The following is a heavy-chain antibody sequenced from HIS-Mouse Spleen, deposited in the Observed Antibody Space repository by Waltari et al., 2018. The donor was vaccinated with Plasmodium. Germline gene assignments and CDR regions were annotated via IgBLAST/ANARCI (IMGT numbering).Heavy chain of an antibody. CDR3: ARDRITGTSYFDY. V-gene: IGHV4-39*07. D-gene: IGHD1-7*01. CDR1: GGSISSSSYY. CDR2: IYYSGST. J-gene: IGHJ4*02. Sequence: QLQLQESGPGLVKPSETLSLTCTVSGGSISSSSYYWGWIRQPPGKGLEWIGRIYYSGSTYDNPSLKSRVTISVGTSKNQFSLKLSSVTAADTAVYYCARDRITGTSYFDYWGQGTLVTVSS.